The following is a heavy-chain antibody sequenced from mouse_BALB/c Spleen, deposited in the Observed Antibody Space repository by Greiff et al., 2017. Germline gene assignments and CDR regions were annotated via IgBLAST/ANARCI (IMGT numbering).Heavy chain of an antibody. J-gene: IGHJ3*01. D-gene: IGHD2-10*02. Sequence: QVQLKQSGAELVKPGASVKLSCKASGYTFTSYYMYWVKQRPGQGLEWIGEINPSNGGTNFNEKFKSKATLTVDKSSSTAYMQLSSLTSEDSAVYYCTREREYGNLFAYWGQGTLVTVSA. CDR1: GYTFTSYY. CDR3: TREREYGNLFAY. CDR2: INPSNGGT. V-gene: IGHV1S81*02.